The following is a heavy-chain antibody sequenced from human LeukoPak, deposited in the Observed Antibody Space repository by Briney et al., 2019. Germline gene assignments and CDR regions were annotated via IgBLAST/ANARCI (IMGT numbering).Heavy chain of an antibody. J-gene: IGHJ3*02. CDR1: GYILTGDY. CDR3: VKNCGGDCPVPDAFDI. V-gene: IGHV1-2*02. D-gene: IGHD2-21*01. Sequence: ASVKVSCKASGYILTGDYMHWLRQAPGQGLEWMGWINPNSGGTKYAQKFKGRVTMTRDTSINTAYMELSRLRSDDTAVHYCVKNCGGDCPVPDAFDIWGQGTMVTVSS. CDR2: INPNSGGT.